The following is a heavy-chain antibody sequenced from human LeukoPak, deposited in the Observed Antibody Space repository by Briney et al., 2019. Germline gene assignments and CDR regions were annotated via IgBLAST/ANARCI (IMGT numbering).Heavy chain of an antibody. J-gene: IGHJ2*01. CDR2: IIPILGIA. D-gene: IGHD6-19*01. V-gene: IGHV1-69*04. CDR3: AIAVAGRSNLWYFDL. Sequence: GASVKVSCKASGGTFSSYAISRVRQAPGQALEWMGRIIPILGIANYAQKFQGRVTITADKSTSTAYMELSSLRSEDTAVYYCAIAVAGRSNLWYFDLWGRGTLVTVSS. CDR1: GGTFSSYA.